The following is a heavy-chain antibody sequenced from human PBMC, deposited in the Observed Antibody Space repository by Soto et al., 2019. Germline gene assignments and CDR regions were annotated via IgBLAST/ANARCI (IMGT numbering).Heavy chain of an antibody. D-gene: IGHD3-3*01. CDR2: VHYSWGS. CDR1: GGSISSYH. J-gene: IGHJ5*02. CDR3: ARTYYDFWSGYWRWFDP. V-gene: IGHV4-59*01. Sequence: PSETLSLTCTVSGGSISSYHWSWIRQTPGKGLEWIGYVHYSWGSNYNPSLKSRVTISIDTSKNQFSLKLSSVTAADTAVYYCARTYYDFWSGYWRWFDPWGQGTLVTVSS.